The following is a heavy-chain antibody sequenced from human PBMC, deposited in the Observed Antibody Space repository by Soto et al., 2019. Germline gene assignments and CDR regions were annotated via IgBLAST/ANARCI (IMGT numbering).Heavy chain of an antibody. D-gene: IGHD2-21*01. CDR1: GFTFSDYG. Sequence: QEQLVESGEGVVQPGRSLRLSCEASGFTFSDYGWHWVRQAPGKGLEWVAVIWYDGSDKYYTDSVKGRFTISRDNSKKTLYLQMNSLRADDTAVYYCARDWGGPTRTRCVAPDYWGQGTLVTVSS. V-gene: IGHV3-33*01. J-gene: IGHJ4*02. CDR2: IWYDGSDK. CDR3: ARDWGGPTRTRCVAPDY.